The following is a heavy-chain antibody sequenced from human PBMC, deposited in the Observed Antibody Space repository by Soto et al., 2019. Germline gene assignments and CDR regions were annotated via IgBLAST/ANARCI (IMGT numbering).Heavy chain of an antibody. CDR3: ARVAGIAAADYYYYYGMDV. Sequence: SPTLSLTCAISGDSVSSNSAAWNWIRQSPSRGLEWLGRTYYRSKWYNDYAVSVKSRITINPDTSKNQFSLQLNSVTPEDTAVYYCARVAGIAAADYYYYYGMDVWGQGTTVTVSS. CDR1: GDSVSSNSAA. V-gene: IGHV6-1*01. D-gene: IGHD6-13*01. J-gene: IGHJ6*02. CDR2: TYYRSKWYN.